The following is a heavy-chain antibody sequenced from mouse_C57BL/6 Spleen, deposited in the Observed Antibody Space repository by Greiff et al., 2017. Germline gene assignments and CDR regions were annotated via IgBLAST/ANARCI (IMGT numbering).Heavy chain of an antibody. CDR2: ISSGGDYI. Sequence: EVMLVESGAGLVKPGGSLKLSCAASGFTFSSYAMSWVRQTPEKWLAWVAYISSGGDYIYYADTVKGRFTISRDNARNTLYLQMSSLKSEDTAMYYCTRGWDGAMDYWGQGTSVTVSS. CDR1: GFTFSSYA. V-gene: IGHV5-9-1*02. D-gene: IGHD4-1*01. CDR3: TRGWDGAMDY. J-gene: IGHJ4*01.